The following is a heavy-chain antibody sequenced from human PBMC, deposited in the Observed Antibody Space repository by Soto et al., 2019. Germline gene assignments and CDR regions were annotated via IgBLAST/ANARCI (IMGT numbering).Heavy chain of an antibody. V-gene: IGHV4-34*01. CDR2: INHSGST. J-gene: IGHJ4*02. Sequence: GSLRLSCAVYGGSFSGYYWSWIRQPPGKGLEWIGEINHSGSTNYNPSLKSRVTISVDTSKNQFSLKLSSVTAADTAVYYCARDRLRYFLDYWGQGTLVTVSS. CDR1: GGSFSGYY. CDR3: ARDRLRYFLDY. D-gene: IGHD3-9*01.